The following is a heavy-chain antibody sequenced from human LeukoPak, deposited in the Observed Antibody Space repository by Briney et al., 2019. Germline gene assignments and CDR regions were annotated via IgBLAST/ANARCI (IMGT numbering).Heavy chain of an antibody. J-gene: IGHJ4*02. CDR2: IKQDGSEK. V-gene: IGHV3-7*03. CDR1: GFTFRSDW. Sequence: GGSLRLSCAASGFTFRSDWMSWVRQAPGKGLEWVANIKQDGSEKYYVDSVKGRFTISRDNSKNTLYLQMNSLRAEDTAVYYCAKAIAVAGTSKYYFDYWGQGTLVTVSS. CDR3: AKAIAVAGTSKYYFDY. D-gene: IGHD6-19*01.